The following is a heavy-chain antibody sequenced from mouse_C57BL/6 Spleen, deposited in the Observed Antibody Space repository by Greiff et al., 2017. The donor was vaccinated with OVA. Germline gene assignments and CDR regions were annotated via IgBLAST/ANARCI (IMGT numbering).Heavy chain of an antibody. D-gene: IGHD1-1*01. CDR2: INPSNGGT. CDR3: ARGISYYYGSSLFAY. V-gene: IGHV1-53*01. Sequence: QVQLKQPGTELVKPGASVKLSCKASGYTFTSYWMHWVKQRPGQGLEWIGNINPSNGGTNYNEKFKSKATLTVDKSSSTAYMQLSSLTSEDSAVYYCARGISYYYGSSLFAYWGQGTLVTVSA. J-gene: IGHJ3*01. CDR1: GYTFTSYW.